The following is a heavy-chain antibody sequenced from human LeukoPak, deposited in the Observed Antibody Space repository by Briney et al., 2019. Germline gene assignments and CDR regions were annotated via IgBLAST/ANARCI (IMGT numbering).Heavy chain of an antibody. CDR3: AREGECAGGTCSDPSRELDV. CDR2: INSDGRTT. CDR1: GFIFRRYW. D-gene: IGHD2-15*01. J-gene: IGHJ4*02. V-gene: IGHV3-74*01. Sequence: GGSLRLSCAVSGFIFRRYWMHWVRQIPGKGLVWVSRINSDGRTTRYADSVKGRFTISRDNAKNTLYLQVNSLRAEDTAIYYCAREGECAGGTCSDPSRELDVWGQGTLVTVSS.